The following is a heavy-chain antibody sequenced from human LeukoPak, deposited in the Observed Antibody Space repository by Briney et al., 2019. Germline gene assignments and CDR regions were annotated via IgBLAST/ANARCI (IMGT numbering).Heavy chain of an antibody. CDR3: AKDPETYSSRWFDS. CDR1: GLTFSNYA. Sequence: GGSLRLSCAASGLTFSNYAMSWVRQAPGKGLEWVPSLSDNGGSPYYADSVKGRFTISRDNSKNTLYLHMNSLRVEDTAVYYCAKDPETYSSRWFDSWGQGTLVTVSS. J-gene: IGHJ5*01. CDR2: LSDNGGSP. D-gene: IGHD2-21*01. V-gene: IGHV3-23*01.